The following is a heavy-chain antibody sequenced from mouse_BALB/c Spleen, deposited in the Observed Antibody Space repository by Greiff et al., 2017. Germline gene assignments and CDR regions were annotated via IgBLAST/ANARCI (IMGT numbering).Heavy chain of an antibody. CDR3: ARLDYYGSSYDYFDY. CDR1: GFNIKDTY. D-gene: IGHD1-1*01. V-gene: IGHV14-3*02. Sequence: VQLQQSGAELVKPGASVKLSCTASGFNIKDTYMHWVKQRPEQGLEWIGRIDPANGNTKYDPKFQGKATITADTSSNTAYLQLSSLTSEDTAVYYCARLDYYGSSYDYFDYWGQGTTLTVSS. CDR2: IDPANGNT. J-gene: IGHJ2*01.